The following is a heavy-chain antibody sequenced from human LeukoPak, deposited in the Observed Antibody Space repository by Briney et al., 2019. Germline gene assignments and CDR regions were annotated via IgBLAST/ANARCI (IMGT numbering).Heavy chain of an antibody. J-gene: IGHJ5*02. CDR1: GYTFTSYW. CDR2: IYPGDSDT. Sequence: GESLKISCKGSGYTFTSYWIAWVRQMPGKGLEWMGIIYPGDSDTRYSPSFQGQVTISVDKSITTAYLQWSSLKASDTAMYYCVRSPACSGGDCYPNWFDPWGQGTLVTVSS. D-gene: IGHD2-15*01. CDR3: VRSPACSGGDCYPNWFDP. V-gene: IGHV5-51*01.